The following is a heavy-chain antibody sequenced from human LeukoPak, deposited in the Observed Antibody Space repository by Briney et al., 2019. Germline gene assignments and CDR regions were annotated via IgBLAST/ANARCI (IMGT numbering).Heavy chain of an antibody. Sequence: GGSLRLSCAASGLTFSNYAMSWVRQAPGKGLERVSGITTSGVNTYYADSVKGRFIISRDNSKNTLFLHMTDLRAEDTAIYYCAKPQYTGNYHFDNWGQGTLVTVSS. V-gene: IGHV3-23*01. CDR2: ITTSGVNT. CDR1: GLTFSNYA. D-gene: IGHD1-26*01. J-gene: IGHJ4*02. CDR3: AKPQYTGNYHFDN.